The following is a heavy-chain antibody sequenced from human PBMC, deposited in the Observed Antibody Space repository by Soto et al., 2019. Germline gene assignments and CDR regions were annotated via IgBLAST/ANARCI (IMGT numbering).Heavy chain of an antibody. CDR2: LSSGVAT. V-gene: IGHV3-53*01. Sequence: PGGSLRLSCAASGFSVSSFYMSWVRQAPGKGPVWVSGLSSGVATSYADSAKGRFTISRDRSKNTLSLQMNSLRVEDTAIYYCARAGYSSSLAYWGQGTLVTVS. CDR1: GFSVSSFY. CDR3: ARAGYSSSLAY. D-gene: IGHD6-6*01. J-gene: IGHJ4*02.